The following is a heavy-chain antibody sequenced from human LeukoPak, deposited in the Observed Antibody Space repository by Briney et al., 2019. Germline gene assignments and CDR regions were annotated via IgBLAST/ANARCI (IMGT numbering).Heavy chain of an antibody. CDR2: IKQDGSEK. D-gene: IGHD3-16*02. CDR1: GFTFSSYW. Sequence: GGSLRLSCAASGFTFSSYWMSWVRQAPGKGLEWVANIKQDGSEKYYADSVKGRFTISRDNSKNTLYLQMNSLRAEDTAVYYCAKDLNDYVWGSYRYTPFHYWGQGTLVTVSS. V-gene: IGHV3-7*01. J-gene: IGHJ4*02. CDR3: AKDLNDYVWGSYRYTPFHY.